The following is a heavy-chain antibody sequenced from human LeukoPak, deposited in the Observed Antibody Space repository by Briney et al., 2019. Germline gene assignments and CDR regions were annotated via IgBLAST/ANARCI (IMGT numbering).Heavy chain of an antibody. Sequence: GGSLRLSCAASGFSFSGYWMHWVRQAPGKGQEWVSRINEDASIITYADSVKGRFIISRDNAKNSLYLQMNSLRAEDTAVYYCARGARQTFDYWGQGTLVTVSS. CDR2: INEDASII. CDR3: ARGARQTFDY. CDR1: GFSFSGYW. V-gene: IGHV3-74*01. D-gene: IGHD6-6*01. J-gene: IGHJ4*02.